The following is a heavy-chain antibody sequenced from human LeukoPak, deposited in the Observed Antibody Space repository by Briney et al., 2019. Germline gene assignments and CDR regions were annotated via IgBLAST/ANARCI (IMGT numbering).Heavy chain of an antibody. CDR2: INDSGSI. D-gene: IGHD3-22*01. J-gene: IGHJ4*02. CDR3: ATRGYYYVSDY. CDR1: GGSFSGYY. Sequence: SETLSLTCAVHGGSFSGYYWIWIRQSPGKGLEWIGEINDSGSINYNPSLKSRVTISVDASKNQFSLKLSSVTAADTAVYYCATRGYYYVSDYWGQGTLVTVSS. V-gene: IGHV4-34*01.